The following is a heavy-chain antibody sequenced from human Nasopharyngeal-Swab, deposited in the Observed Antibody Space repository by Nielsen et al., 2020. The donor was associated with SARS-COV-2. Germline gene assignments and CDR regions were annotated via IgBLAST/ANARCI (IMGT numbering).Heavy chain of an antibody. J-gene: IGHJ4*02. CDR2: IIPLFEKT. D-gene: IGHD3/OR15-3a*01. V-gene: IGHV1-69*01. Sequence: VRQMPGKGLEWLGGIIPLFEKTDYARRFQGRVTFTADESTTTAYMELSSLGSEDTAVYYCAREGEEGDGTGWTRGGYFDLWGQGTQVTVSS. CDR3: AREGEEGDGTGWTRGGYFDL.